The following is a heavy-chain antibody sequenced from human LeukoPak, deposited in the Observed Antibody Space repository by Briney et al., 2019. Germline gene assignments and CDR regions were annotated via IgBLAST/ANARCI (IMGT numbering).Heavy chain of an antibody. Sequence: PGGSLRLSCAASGFTFSSYAMSWARQAPGKGLEWVSAVSGSGSNTYYTDSVQGRFTISRDNSKNTLYLQMDSLRAGDTALYYCAKENGVGYGYGMDVWGQGTTVTVSS. CDR1: GFTFSSYA. D-gene: IGHD2-2*03. V-gene: IGHV3-23*01. CDR2: VSGSGSNT. J-gene: IGHJ6*02. CDR3: AKENGVGYGYGMDV.